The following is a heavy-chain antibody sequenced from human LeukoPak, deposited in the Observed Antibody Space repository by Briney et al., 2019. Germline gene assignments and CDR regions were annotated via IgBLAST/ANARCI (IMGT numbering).Heavy chain of an antibody. D-gene: IGHD3-9*01. CDR3: ARAYDILPYNYFDY. J-gene: IGHJ4*02. CDR1: GFTFSSYW. CDR2: IKQDGSEK. Sequence: GGSLRLSCAASGFTFSSYWMSWVRQAPGKGLEGVANIKQDGSEKYYVDSVKGRFTISRDNAKNSLYLQMNSLRAEDTAVYYCARAYDILPYNYFDYWGQGTLVTVSS. V-gene: IGHV3-7*04.